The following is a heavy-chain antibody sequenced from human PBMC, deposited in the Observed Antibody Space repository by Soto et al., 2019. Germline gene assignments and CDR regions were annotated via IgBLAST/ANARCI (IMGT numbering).Heavy chain of an antibody. D-gene: IGHD4-17*01. CDR1: GGCMSKFY. Sequence: QVQVQESGPGLVKPSETLSLTCSVSGGCMSKFYWSWIRKTAGKGLEWMGRVYATGTSDYNPSLRSRIAMSVDISKKTFSLRLRSVTAADTGLYYCVRDGSKTLRDCFDPWGQGILVTVSS. V-gene: IGHV4-4*07. J-gene: IGHJ5*02. CDR2: VYATGTS. CDR3: VRDGSKTLRDCFDP.